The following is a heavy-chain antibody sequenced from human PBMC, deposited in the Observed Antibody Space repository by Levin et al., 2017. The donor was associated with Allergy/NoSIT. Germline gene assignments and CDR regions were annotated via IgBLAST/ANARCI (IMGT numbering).Heavy chain of an antibody. V-gene: IGHV3-33*01. CDR2: IWYDGSNK. Sequence: GGSLRLSCAASGFTFSSYGMHWVRQAPGKGLEWVAVIWYDGSNKYYADSVKGRFTISRDNSKNTLYLQMNSLRAEDTAVYYCARDSGAAGTGGFDYWGQGTLVTVSS. CDR1: GFTFSSYG. D-gene: IGHD6-13*01. J-gene: IGHJ4*02. CDR3: ARDSGAAGTGGFDY.